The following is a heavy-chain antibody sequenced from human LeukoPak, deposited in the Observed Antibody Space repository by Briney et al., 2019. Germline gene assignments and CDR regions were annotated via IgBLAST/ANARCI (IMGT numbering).Heavy chain of an antibody. CDR2: IYYSGST. V-gene: IGHV4-59*01. J-gene: IGHJ4*02. Sequence: NSSETLSLTCTVSGGSISSYHWSWIRQPPGKGLEWIGYIYYSGSTNYNPSLKSRVTISVDTSKNQFSLKLSSVTAADTAVYYCAGTTVTLDYWGQGTLVTVSS. CDR1: GGSISSYH. D-gene: IGHD4-11*01. CDR3: AGTTVTLDY.